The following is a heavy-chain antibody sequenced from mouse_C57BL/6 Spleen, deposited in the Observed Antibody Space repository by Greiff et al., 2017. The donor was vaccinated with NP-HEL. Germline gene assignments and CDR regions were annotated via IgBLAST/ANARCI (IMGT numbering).Heavy chain of an antibody. D-gene: IGHD2-5*01. V-gene: IGHV1-69*01. J-gene: IGHJ4*01. CDR3: ARSYYSNGEAMDY. Sequence: QVQLQQPGAELVMPGASVKLSCKASGYTFTSYWMHWVKQRPGQGLEWIGEIDPSDSYTNYNQKFKGKSTLTVDKSSSTAYMQLSSLTSEDSAVYYCARSYYSNGEAMDYWGQGTSVTVSS. CDR2: IDPSDSYT. CDR1: GYTFTSYW.